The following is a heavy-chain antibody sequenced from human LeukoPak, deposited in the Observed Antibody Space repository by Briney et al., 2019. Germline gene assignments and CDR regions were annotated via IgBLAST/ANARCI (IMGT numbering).Heavy chain of an antibody. D-gene: IGHD6-19*01. CDR1: GFTVSSNY. V-gene: IGHV3-66*04. J-gene: IGHJ4*02. Sequence: GGSLRLSCAASGFTVSSNYMSWVRQAPGKGLEWVSVIYSGGSTYYADSVKGRFTISRDNSKNTLYLQMNSLRAEDTAVYYCARQHSGWFFDYWGQGTLVTVSS. CDR3: ARQHSGWFFDY. CDR2: IYSGGST.